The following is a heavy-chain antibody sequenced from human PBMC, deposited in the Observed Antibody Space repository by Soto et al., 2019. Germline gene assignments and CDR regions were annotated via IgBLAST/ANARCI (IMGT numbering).Heavy chain of an antibody. CDR3: ATDRSSSEY. CDR2: ISRYNGYT. D-gene: IGHD6-13*01. V-gene: IGHV1-18*01. J-gene: IGHJ4*02. Sequence: QVHLVQSGAEVKKPGASVKVSCQASGYTFTNYDITWVRQAPGQGLEWMGWISRYNGYTNYAQKFQDRVTMTTDTSASTAYRELRSLRSDDTSVYYCATDRSSSEYWGQGTLVAVSS. CDR1: GYTFTNYD.